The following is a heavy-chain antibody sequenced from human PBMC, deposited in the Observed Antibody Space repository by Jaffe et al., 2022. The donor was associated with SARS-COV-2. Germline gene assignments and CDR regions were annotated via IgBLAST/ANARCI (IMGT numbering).Heavy chain of an antibody. CDR3: AREPHCSGGSCYSPPLDY. D-gene: IGHD2-15*01. V-gene: IGHV3-21*01. CDR1: GFTFSSYS. CDR2: ISSSSSYI. J-gene: IGHJ4*02. Sequence: EVQLVESGGGLVKPGGSLRLSCAASGFTFSSYSMNWVRQAPGKGLEWVSSISSSSSYIYYADSVKGRFTISRDNAKNSLYLQMNSLRAEDTAVYYCAREPHCSGGSCYSPPLDYWGQGTLVTVSS.